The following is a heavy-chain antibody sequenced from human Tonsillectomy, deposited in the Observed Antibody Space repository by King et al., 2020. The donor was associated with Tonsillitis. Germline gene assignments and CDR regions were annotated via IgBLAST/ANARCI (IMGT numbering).Heavy chain of an antibody. J-gene: IGHJ6*02. V-gene: IGHV1-18*04. D-gene: IGHD2-2*01. Sequence: QLVQSGAEVKKPGASVKVSCKASGYTFTSYGISWVRQAPGQGLEWMGWISVDNGNINYAQKLQGRVTMTTDTSTSTAYMELRSLRSDDTAVYYCARDAREGVVHRLGYYGMDVWGQGTTVTVSS. CDR3: ARDAREGVVHRLGYYGMDV. CDR2: ISVDNGNI. CDR1: GYTFTSYG.